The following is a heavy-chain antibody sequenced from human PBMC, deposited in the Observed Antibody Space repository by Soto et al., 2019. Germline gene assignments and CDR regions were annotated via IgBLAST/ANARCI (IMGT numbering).Heavy chain of an antibody. Sequence: QVQLVQSGAEVKKPGSSVKVSCKASGGTFSSYAISWVRQAPGQGLEWMGGIIPIFGTANYEQKFQGRVTITEDESTSTAYMELSSLRSEDPAVYYCATDYYDRSGDYYWGQGTLVTVSS. CDR3: ATDYYDRSGDYY. J-gene: IGHJ4*02. V-gene: IGHV1-69*12. CDR2: IIPIFGTA. CDR1: GGTFSSYA. D-gene: IGHD3-22*01.